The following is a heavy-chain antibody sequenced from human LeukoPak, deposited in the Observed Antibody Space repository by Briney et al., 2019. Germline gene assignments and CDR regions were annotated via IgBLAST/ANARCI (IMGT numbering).Heavy chain of an antibody. D-gene: IGHD3-9*01. CDR1: EFTFSSYA. Sequence: GGSLRLSCAASEFTFSSYAMTCVRQAPGKGLEWVSAISGSGGTTYYADSVRGRFTISRDNSKNTLYLQMNSLRAEDTAVYYCAKGLINDWSALEYWGQGTLVTVSS. V-gene: IGHV3-23*01. J-gene: IGHJ4*02. CDR3: AKGLINDWSALEY. CDR2: ISGSGGTT.